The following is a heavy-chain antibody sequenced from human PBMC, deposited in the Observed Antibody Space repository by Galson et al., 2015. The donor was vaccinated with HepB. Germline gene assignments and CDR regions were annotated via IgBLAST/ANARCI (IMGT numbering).Heavy chain of an antibody. J-gene: IGHJ4*02. CDR1: GYTFSGSA. V-gene: IGHV3-73*01. CDR3: TRLGDLSGYSSS. CDR2: IRSISNSHAT. D-gene: IGHD2-2*01. Sequence: KLSCEASGYTFSGSAIHWVRQTPGKGLEWVGLIRSISNSHATAYAAPLKGRITIYTDDSKNTTYLHMSNLKTEDTAVYYCTRLGDLSGYSSSWGQGTLVTVSS.